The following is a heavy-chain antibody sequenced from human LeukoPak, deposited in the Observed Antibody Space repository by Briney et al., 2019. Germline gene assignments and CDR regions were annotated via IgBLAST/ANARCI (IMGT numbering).Heavy chain of an antibody. J-gene: IGHJ5*02. CDR3: ARLKVRGIRSTNWFDP. CDR1: GGSISSSSYY. V-gene: IGHV4-39*07. CDR2: IYYSGST. Sequence: SETLSLTCTVSGGSISSSSYYWGWIRQPPGKGLEWIGSIYYSGSTYYNPSLKSRVTISVDTSKNQFSLKLSSVTAADTAVYYCARLKVRGIRSTNWFDPWGQGTLVTVSS. D-gene: IGHD3-10*01.